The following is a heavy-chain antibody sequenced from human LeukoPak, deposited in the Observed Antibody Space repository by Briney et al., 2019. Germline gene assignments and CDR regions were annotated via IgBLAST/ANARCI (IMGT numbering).Heavy chain of an antibody. CDR2: ISYDGSNK. V-gene: IGHV3-30*04. J-gene: IGHJ6*02. CDR3: ARDGGFRDGMDV. CDR1: GFTFGSYA. Sequence: GGSLRLSCAASGFTFGSYAMHWVRQAPGKGLEWVAVISYDGSNKYYADSVKGRFTISRDNSKNTLYLQMNSLRAEDTAVYYCARDGGFRDGMDVWGQGTTVTVSS. D-gene: IGHD3-16*01.